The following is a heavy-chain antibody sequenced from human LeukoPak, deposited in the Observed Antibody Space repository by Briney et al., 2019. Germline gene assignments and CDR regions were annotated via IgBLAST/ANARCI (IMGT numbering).Heavy chain of an antibody. D-gene: IGHD6-19*01. CDR3: SAMYSSGWYRYYYYMDV. CDR1: GFTFSDYY. CDR2: ISSSGSTI. V-gene: IGHV3-11*04. J-gene: IGHJ6*03. Sequence: PGGSLRLSCAASGFTFSDYYMSWIRQAPGKGLEWVSYISSSGSTIYYADSVKGRFTISRDNAKNSLYLQMNSLRAEDTAVYYCSAMYSSGWYRYYYYMDVWGKGTTVTVSS.